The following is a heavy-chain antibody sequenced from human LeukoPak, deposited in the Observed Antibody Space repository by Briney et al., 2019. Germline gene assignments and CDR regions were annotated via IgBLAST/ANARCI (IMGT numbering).Heavy chain of an antibody. CDR1: GGSISDSY. Sequence: PSETLSLTCSVSGGSISDSYWSWIRQPPGKGLEWIGYIYYSGSTNYNPSLKSRVTISVDTSKNQFSLKLSSVTAADTAVYYCASGQQLTYWYFDLWGRGTLVTVSS. CDR2: IYYSGST. V-gene: IGHV4-59*01. D-gene: IGHD6-13*01. CDR3: ASGQQLTYWYFDL. J-gene: IGHJ2*01.